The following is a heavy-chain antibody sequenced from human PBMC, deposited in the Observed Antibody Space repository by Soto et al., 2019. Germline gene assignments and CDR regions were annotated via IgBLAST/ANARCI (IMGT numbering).Heavy chain of an antibody. Sequence: PGGSLRLSCAASGFTVSSNYMSWVRQAPGKGLEWVSVIYSGGSTYYADSVKGRFTISRDNSKNTLYLQMNSLRAEDTAVYYCARDLVGYHKLYYYYGMDVWGQGTTVTVSS. CDR2: IYSGGST. CDR3: ARDLVGYHKLYYYYGMDV. D-gene: IGHD6-13*01. V-gene: IGHV3-53*01. J-gene: IGHJ6*02. CDR1: GFTVSSNY.